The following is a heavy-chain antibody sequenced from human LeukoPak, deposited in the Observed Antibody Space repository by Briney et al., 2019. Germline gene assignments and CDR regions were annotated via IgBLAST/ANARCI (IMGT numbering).Heavy chain of an antibody. CDR3: ARSGPTHYGSGSYYVDY. CDR1: GGSITNYY. Sequence: SETLSLTCTVSGGSITNYYWSWIRQPPGKGLEWIGYIYYSGSTNYNPSLKSQITISVDTSKNQFSPKLSSVTAADTAVYYCARSGPTHYGSGSYYVDYWGQGTLVTVSS. J-gene: IGHJ4*02. CDR2: IYYSGST. V-gene: IGHV4-59*01. D-gene: IGHD3-10*01.